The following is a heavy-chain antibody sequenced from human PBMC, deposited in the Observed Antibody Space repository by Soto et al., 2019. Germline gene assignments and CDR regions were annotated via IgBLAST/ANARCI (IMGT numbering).Heavy chain of an antibody. V-gene: IGHV3-49*04. D-gene: IGHD3-22*01. CDR2: IRSETYGGTP. J-gene: IGHJ4*02. CDR1: GFNFGNYA. CDR3: TRYYYASSGYYVY. Sequence: GGSLRLSCTGSGFNFGNYAMSWVRQAPGKGPEWVGFIRSETYGGTPDYAASLRGRFTISRDDSKSIAYLEINSLQTDDTAVYYCTRYYYASSGYYVYWGQGTLVTVSS.